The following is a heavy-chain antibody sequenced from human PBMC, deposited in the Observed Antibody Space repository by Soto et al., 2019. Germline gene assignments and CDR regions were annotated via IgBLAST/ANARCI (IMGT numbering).Heavy chain of an antibody. CDR3: ARVHDSSSVPDWYFDL. CDR2: INTNTGNP. J-gene: IGHJ2*01. D-gene: IGHD6-6*01. V-gene: IGHV7-4-1*01. Sequence: QVQLVQSGSELKKPGASVKVSCKASGYTFTSYAMNWVRQAPGQGLEGMGWINTNTGNPTYAQGFTGRFVFALDTAVSTAYRQIGSLKAEDTAVYYCARVHDSSSVPDWYFDLWGRGTLVTVSS. CDR1: GYTFTSYA.